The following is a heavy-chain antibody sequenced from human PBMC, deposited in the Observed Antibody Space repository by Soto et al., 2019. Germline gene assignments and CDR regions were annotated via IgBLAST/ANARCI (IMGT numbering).Heavy chain of an antibody. Sequence: GGSLRLSCAASGFTFSSYSMNWVRQAPGKGLEWVSSISSSSSYIYYADSVKGRFTISRDNAKNSLYLQMNSLRAEDTAVYYCARGIWGDDIVVVVAATSYYYYYYGMDVWGQGTTVTVSS. CDR3: ARGIWGDDIVVVVAATSYYYYYYGMDV. D-gene: IGHD2-15*01. CDR2: ISSSSSYI. V-gene: IGHV3-21*01. J-gene: IGHJ6*02. CDR1: GFTFSSYS.